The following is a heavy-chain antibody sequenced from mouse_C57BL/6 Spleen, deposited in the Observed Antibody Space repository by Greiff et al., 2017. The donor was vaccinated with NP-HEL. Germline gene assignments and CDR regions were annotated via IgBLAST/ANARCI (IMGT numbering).Heavy chain of an antibody. CDR1: GYTFTSYT. J-gene: IGHJ2*01. D-gene: IGHD4-1*01. CDR2: INPSSGYT. Sequence: QVQLKQSGAELARPGASVKMSCKASGYTFTSYTMHWVKQRPGQGLEWIGYINPSSGYTKYNQKFKDKATLTADKSSSTAYMQLSSLTSEDSAVYYCARETNWVFFDYWGQGTTLTVSS. CDR3: ARETNWVFFDY. V-gene: IGHV1-4*01.